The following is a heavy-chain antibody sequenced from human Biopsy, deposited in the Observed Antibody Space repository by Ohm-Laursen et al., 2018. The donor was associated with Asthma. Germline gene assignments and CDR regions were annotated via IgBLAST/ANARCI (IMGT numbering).Heavy chain of an antibody. CDR3: AKRRGYSGHDNDY. V-gene: IGHV3-30*18. Sequence: SLRLSCTASGFMFRSFGMHWVRQAPGKGLEWVAVISYDGNHKFYEDSVKGRFTITRDNSKNTLYLQMNSLRTEDTAVYYCAKRRGYSGHDNDYWGQGTLVTVSS. CDR2: ISYDGNHK. CDR1: GFMFRSFG. D-gene: IGHD5-12*01. J-gene: IGHJ4*02.